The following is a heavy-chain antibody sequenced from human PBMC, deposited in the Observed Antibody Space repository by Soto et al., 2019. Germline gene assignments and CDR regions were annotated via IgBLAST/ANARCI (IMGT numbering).Heavy chain of an antibody. CDR1: GYTFTSYA. D-gene: IGHD2-21*02. Sequence: QVQLVQSGAEEKKPGASVKVSCKASGYTFTSYAMHWVRQVPGLRFEWMLWINAGNGNTKYSQKFQGRVTITRYISASTAYMELSSVRSEDTAVSYCARTFVVVTALDYCGQGTPVTVSS. V-gene: IGHV1-3*05. J-gene: IGHJ4*02. CDR3: ARTFVVVTALDY. CDR2: INAGNGNT.